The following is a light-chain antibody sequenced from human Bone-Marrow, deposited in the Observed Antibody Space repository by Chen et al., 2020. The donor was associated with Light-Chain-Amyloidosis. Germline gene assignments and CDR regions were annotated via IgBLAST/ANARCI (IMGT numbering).Light chain of an antibody. CDR1: NIGSTS. Sequence: SYVLPQPSSVSVAPGQTATIACGGNNIGSTSVHWYQQTPGQAPLLVVYDDSDRPSGLPERLSGSNSGNTATLTISRVEAGDEADYNCQVWDRSSDRPVFGGGTKLTVL. J-gene: IGLJ3*02. CDR2: DDS. V-gene: IGLV3-21*02. CDR3: QVWDRSSDRPV.